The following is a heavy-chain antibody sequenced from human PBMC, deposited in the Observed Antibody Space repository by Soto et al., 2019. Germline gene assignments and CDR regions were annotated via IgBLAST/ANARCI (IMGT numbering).Heavy chain of an antibody. CDR2: ISAAGDP. Sequence: EVQLVESGGGLVQPGGSLRLSCEASGFTFRNYDMHWVRQGTGKGLEWVSGISAAGDPDYADSVEGRFTISRENAQNSFFLQMNSLRAGDTAVYYCARTDRGFYGLDVWGQGTMVIVSS. V-gene: IGHV3-13*05. CDR3: ARTDRGFYGLDV. J-gene: IGHJ6*02. CDR1: GFTFRNYD.